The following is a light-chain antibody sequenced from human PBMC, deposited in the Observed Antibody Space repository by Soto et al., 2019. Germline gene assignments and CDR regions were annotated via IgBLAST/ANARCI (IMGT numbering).Light chain of an antibody. CDR1: QSIDRW. Sequence: DLQMTQSPSTLPASAGDRVTITCRASQSIDRWLAWYQQRPGKAPKLLIYAASTLQSGVPSRFSGSGSGTDFTLTISCLQSEDFATYYCQQYYSYPWTFGQGTKVDIK. V-gene: IGKV1-5*01. CDR2: AAS. J-gene: IGKJ1*01. CDR3: QQYYSYPWT.